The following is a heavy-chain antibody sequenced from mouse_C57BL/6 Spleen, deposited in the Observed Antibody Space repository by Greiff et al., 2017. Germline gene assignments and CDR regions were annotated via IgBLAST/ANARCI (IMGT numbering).Heavy chain of an antibody. CDR3: VRDGYYGSSYHFDY. D-gene: IGHD1-1*01. CDR2: IRSKSNNYAT. CDR1: GFSFNTYA. V-gene: IGHV10-1*01. Sequence: GGGLVQPKGSLKLSCAASGFSFNTYAMNWVRQAPGKGLEWVARIRSKSNNYATYYADSVKDRFTISRDDSESMLYLQMNNLKTEDTAMYYCVRDGYYGSSYHFDYWGQGTTLTVSS. J-gene: IGHJ2*01.